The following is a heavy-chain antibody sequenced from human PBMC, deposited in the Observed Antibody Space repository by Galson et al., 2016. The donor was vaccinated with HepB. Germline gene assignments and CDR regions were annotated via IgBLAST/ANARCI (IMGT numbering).Heavy chain of an antibody. V-gene: IGHV5-51*01. Sequence: QSGAEVTKPGESLTISCKGSGYTFTNYWIGWVRHMPGKGLEWMGIIYTGDSDTRQRPPFQGQDTISADKSISTAYLQWSSLKTSDTAMDYCARTLGGNSPFDSWGQGTLVTVSS. D-gene: IGHD4-23*01. J-gene: IGHJ4*02. CDR1: GYTFTNYW. CDR3: ARTLGGNSPFDS. CDR2: IYTGDSDT.